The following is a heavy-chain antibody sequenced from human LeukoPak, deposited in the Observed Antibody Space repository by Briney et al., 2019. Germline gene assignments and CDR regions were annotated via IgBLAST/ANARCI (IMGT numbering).Heavy chain of an antibody. V-gene: IGHV4-34*01. Sequence: PSETLSLTCAVYGGSFSGYYWSWIRQPPGKGLEWIGEINHSGSTNYNPSLKSRVTISVDTSKNQFSLKLSSVTAADTAVYYCARHRVRYYVHWGQGTLVTVSS. CDR2: INHSGST. J-gene: IGHJ4*02. CDR3: ARHRVRYYVH. CDR1: GGSFSGYY. D-gene: IGHD3-10*02.